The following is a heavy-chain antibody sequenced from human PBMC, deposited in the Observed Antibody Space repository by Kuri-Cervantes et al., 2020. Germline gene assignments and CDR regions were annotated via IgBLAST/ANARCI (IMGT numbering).Heavy chain of an antibody. CDR2: ISAYNGDT. CDR3: AREIAAAGIRWFDP. Sequence: ASVKVSCKASGYTFTSYGISWVRQAPGQGLEWMGWISAYNGDTNYAQKLQGRVTMTTDTSTSTAYMELRSLRSDDTAVYYCAREIAAAGIRWFDPWGQGTLVTVSS. V-gene: IGHV1-18*01. CDR1: GYTFTSYG. J-gene: IGHJ5*02. D-gene: IGHD6-13*01.